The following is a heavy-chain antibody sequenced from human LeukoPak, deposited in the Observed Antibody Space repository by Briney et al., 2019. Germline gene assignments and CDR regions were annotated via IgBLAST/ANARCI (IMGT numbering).Heavy chain of an antibody. CDR3: ARSPLEYDFWSGRPYYFDY. Sequence: PSETLSLTCTVSGGSISSGNYFWSWIRRPAGKGLEWIGRIYTSGSTNYNPSLKSRVTISVDTSKNQFSLKPSSVTAADTAVYYCARSPLEYDFWSGRPYYFDYWGQGTLVTVSS. V-gene: IGHV4-61*02. J-gene: IGHJ4*02. D-gene: IGHD3-3*01. CDR1: GGSISSGNYF. CDR2: IYTSGST.